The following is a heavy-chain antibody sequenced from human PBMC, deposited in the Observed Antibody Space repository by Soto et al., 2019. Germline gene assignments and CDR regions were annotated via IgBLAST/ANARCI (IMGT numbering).Heavy chain of an antibody. CDR1: GYTFTSYG. CDR2: ISAYNGNT. Sequence: QVQLVQSGAEVKKPGASVKVSCKASGYTFTSYGISWVRQAPGQGLVWMGWISAYNGNTNYAQKLQGRVTMTTDTSTSTAYMELRSLGSDDTAVYYCASSGGRYSSSWYYYYGMDVWGQGTTVTVSS. D-gene: IGHD6-13*01. CDR3: ASSGGRYSSSWYYYYGMDV. J-gene: IGHJ6*02. V-gene: IGHV1-18*01.